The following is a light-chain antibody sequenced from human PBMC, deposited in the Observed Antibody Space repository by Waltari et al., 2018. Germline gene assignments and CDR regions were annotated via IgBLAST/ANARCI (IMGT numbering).Light chain of an antibody. Sequence: QSALTQPPSASGSPGQSITISCAGTIRDIGDYNYVSWYQQRPGKAPKLIIFEVNERPSGVPDLFSGSKSGNTASLTVSGLQAEDEADYYCSSYGGNNNVLFGGGTKLTVL. CDR2: EVN. V-gene: IGLV2-8*01. CDR3: SSYGGNNNVL. CDR1: IRDIGDYNY. J-gene: IGLJ3*02.